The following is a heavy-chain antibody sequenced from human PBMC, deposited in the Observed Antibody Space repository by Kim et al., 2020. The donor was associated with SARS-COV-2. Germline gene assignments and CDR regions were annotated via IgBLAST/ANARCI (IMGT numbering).Heavy chain of an antibody. D-gene: IGHD5-12*01. V-gene: IGHV4-30-4*01. CDR2: IYYSGST. CDR3: ARLRGYDLIDY. J-gene: IGHJ4*02. CDR1: GGSISSGDYY. Sequence: SETLSLTCTVSGGSISSGDYYWSWIRQPPGKGLEWIGYIYYSGSTYYNPSLKSRVTISVDTSKNQFSLKLSSVTAADTAVYYCARLRGYDLIDYWGQGTLVTVSS.